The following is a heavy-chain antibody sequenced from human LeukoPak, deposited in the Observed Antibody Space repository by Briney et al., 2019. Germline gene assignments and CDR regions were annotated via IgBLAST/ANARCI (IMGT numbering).Heavy chain of an antibody. J-gene: IGHJ5*02. CDR2: IYYSGST. D-gene: IGHD2-15*01. Sequence: SETLSLTCTVSGGSISSYYWSWIRQPPGKGLEWIGYIYYSGSTNYNPSLKSRVTTSVDTSKNQFSLKLSSVTAADTAVYYCARVDCSGGSCDASFWFDPWGQGTLVTVSS. V-gene: IGHV4-59*01. CDR3: ARVDCSGGSCDASFWFDP. CDR1: GGSISSYY.